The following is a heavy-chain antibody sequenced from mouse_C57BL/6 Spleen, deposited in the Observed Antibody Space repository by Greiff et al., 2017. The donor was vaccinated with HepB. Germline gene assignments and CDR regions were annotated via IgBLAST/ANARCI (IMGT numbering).Heavy chain of an antibody. CDR1: GYTFTDYE. CDR3: TYYSNWPFAY. Sequence: VQLQQSGAELVRPGASVTLSCKASGYTFTDYEMHWVKQTPVHGLEWIGAIDPETGGTAYNQKLKGKAILTADTSSSTAYMELRSLTSEDSAVYYCTYYSNWPFAYWGQGTLVTVSA. CDR2: IDPETGGT. V-gene: IGHV1-15*01. J-gene: IGHJ3*01. D-gene: IGHD2-5*01.